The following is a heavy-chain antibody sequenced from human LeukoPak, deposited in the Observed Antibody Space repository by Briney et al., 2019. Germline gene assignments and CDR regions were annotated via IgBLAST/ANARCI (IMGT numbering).Heavy chain of an antibody. Sequence: GGSLRLSCAASGFTVNSHYMNWVRRTPGKGLEWVSIIYSGGSTNYADSVKGRFTISRDNYKNTLYLQMNSLRAEDTAVYYCARGEPARPAPFDFWGQGTLVTVSS. V-gene: IGHV3-53*01. CDR3: ARGEPARPAPFDF. J-gene: IGHJ4*02. D-gene: IGHD6-6*01. CDR2: IYSGGST. CDR1: GFTVNSHY.